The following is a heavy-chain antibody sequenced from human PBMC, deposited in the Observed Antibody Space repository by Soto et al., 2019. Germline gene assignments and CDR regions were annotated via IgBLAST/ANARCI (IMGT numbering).Heavy chain of an antibody. V-gene: IGHV1-18*01. CDR3: AKDRPRLTQNFLDVY. J-gene: IGHJ4*02. D-gene: IGHD3-16*01. CDR2: ISAYNDYT. CDR1: GYTFTDHG. Sequence: QIQLVQSGAEVKKPGASVKVSCKASGYTFTDHGISWVRQAPGQGFVWMGWISAYNDYTAYAQKFQGRVTMTTDKYTNTAYMELRSLTSDDTAVYYCAKDRPRLTQNFLDVYWGQGTLVTVSS.